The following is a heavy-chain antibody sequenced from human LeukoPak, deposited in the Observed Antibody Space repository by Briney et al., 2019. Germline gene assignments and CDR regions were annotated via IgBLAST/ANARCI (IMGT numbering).Heavy chain of an antibody. D-gene: IGHD3-3*01. J-gene: IGHJ4*02. CDR1: GFMFSNYG. V-gene: IGHV3-30*02. CDR3: ARGPYPTYYDFWSGYYTVY. Sequence: GGSLRLSCEASGFMFSNYGMHWVRQAPGKWLEWVAFIQYDGIKKYYADSVKGRFTSSRDNSKNTLYLQMSSLRAEDTAVYYCARGPYPTYYDFWSGYYTVYWGQGTLVTVSS. CDR2: IQYDGIKK.